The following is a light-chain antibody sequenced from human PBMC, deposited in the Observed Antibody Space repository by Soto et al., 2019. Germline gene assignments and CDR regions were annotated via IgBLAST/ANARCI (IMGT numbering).Light chain of an antibody. CDR1: SGHSSYA. CDR2: LNSDGSH. V-gene: IGLV4-69*02. J-gene: IGLJ2*01. CDR3: QTGGRGIVV. Sequence: QLVLTQSPSASASLGASVNVTCTLTSGHSSYAIAWHQQQPEKGPRFLMRLNSDGSHSKGDGIPDRFSGSSSGAERYLIISSLPAEDAAYYYCQTGGRGIVVFGGGTKLTVL.